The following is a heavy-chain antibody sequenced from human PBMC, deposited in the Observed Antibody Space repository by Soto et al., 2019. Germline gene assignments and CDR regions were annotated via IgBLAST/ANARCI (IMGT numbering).Heavy chain of an antibody. Sequence: ASVKVSCKASGYTFTTYAMHWVRQAPGQTLEWMGWINAGNGNPKYSQKFQGRVTITRDTSASTAYMELSGLSSEDTAVYYCARVLLGSGTYYNTFDYWGQGTLVTVSS. D-gene: IGHD3-10*01. CDR2: INAGNGNP. CDR1: GYTFTTYA. CDR3: ARVLLGSGTYYNTFDY. J-gene: IGHJ4*02. V-gene: IGHV1-3*01.